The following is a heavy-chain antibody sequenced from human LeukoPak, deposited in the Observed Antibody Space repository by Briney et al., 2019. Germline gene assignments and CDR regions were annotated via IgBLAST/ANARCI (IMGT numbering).Heavy chain of an antibody. D-gene: IGHD1-7*01. CDR1: RVTFSTYG. CDR2: IRYDGSNK. J-gene: IGHJ4*02. CDR3: AKESTGSTSLDY. Sequence: GGSLRLSCAASRVTFSTYGMHWVRQAPGKGLEWVAFIRYDGSNKYYADSVKGRFTISRDNSKNTLYLQINSLRAEDTAVYFCAKESTGSTSLDYWGQGTLVTVSS. V-gene: IGHV3-30*02.